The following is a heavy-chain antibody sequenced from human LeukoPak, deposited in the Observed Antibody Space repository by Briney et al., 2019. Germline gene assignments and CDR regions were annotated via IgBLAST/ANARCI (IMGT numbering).Heavy chain of an antibody. CDR2: ISWNSGSI. CDR1: GFTFDDYA. V-gene: IGHV3-9*01. CDR3: AKDLRSSSWYGFDY. J-gene: IGHJ4*02. D-gene: IGHD6-13*01. Sequence: SLRLSCAASGFTFDDYAMHWVRQAPGKGLEWVSGISWNSGSIGYADSVKGRFTISRDNSKNSLYLQMNSLRAEDTALYYCAKDLRSSSWYGFDYWGQGTLVTVSS.